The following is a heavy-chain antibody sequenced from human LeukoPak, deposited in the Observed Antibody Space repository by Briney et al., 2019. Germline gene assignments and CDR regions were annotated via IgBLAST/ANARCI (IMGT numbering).Heavy chain of an antibody. D-gene: IGHD6-19*01. CDR3: AGDLPVAGTQNCFDP. V-gene: IGHV1-18*01. J-gene: IGHJ5*02. CDR1: VYTFTSYG. CDR2: ISAYNGNT. Sequence: ASVKVSCKASVYTFTSYGISWVRQAPGQGLEWMGWISAYNGNTNYAQTLQARVTMTTDTSTSTAYMELRSLRSDDTAVDYCAGDLPVAGTQNCFDPWGQGTLVTVSS.